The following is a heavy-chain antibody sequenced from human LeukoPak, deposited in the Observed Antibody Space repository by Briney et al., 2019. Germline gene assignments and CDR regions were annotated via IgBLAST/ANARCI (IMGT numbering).Heavy chain of an antibody. CDR1: GGSISNYY. Sequence: SETLSLTCTVSGGSISNYYWSWIRQPPGKGLEWIGYIYYSGSTNYNSSLKSRITISVETSKNQFSLKLSSVTAADTAVYYCARRPAYCGGDCYFFDFWGQGTLVTVSS. CDR2: IYYSGST. J-gene: IGHJ4*02. CDR3: ARRPAYCGGDCYFFDF. V-gene: IGHV4-59*01. D-gene: IGHD2-21*02.